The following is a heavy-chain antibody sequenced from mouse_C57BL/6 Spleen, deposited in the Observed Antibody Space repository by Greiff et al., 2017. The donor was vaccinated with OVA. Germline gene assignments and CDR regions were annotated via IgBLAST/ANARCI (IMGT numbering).Heavy chain of an antibody. J-gene: IGHJ2*01. CDR1: GYTFTDYY. CDR3: ARMGDYYGSSLDY. V-gene: IGHV1-76*01. CDR2: IYPGSGNT. Sequence: VKLMESGAELVRPGASVKLSCKASGYTFTDYYINWVKQRPGQGLEWIARIYPGSGNTYYNEKFKGKATLTAEKSSSTAYMQLSSLTSEDSAVYFCARMGDYYGSSLDYWGQGTTLTVSS. D-gene: IGHD1-1*01.